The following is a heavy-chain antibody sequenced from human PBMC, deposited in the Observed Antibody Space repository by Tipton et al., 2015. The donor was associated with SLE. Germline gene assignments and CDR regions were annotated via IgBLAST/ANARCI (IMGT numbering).Heavy chain of an antibody. D-gene: IGHD6-13*01. Sequence: GLVKPSETLSLTCTVSGGSISSSSYYWGWIRQPPGKGLEWIGSIYYSGSTYYNPSLKSRVTISVDTSKNQFSLKLSSVTAADTAVYYCARDYSPEAYFDYWGQGTLVTVSS. CDR3: ARDYSPEAYFDY. J-gene: IGHJ4*02. CDR2: IYYSGST. CDR1: GGSISSSSYY. V-gene: IGHV4-39*07.